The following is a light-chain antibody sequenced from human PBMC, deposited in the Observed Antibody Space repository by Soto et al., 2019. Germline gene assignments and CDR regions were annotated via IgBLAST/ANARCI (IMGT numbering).Light chain of an antibody. CDR2: AAS. V-gene: IGKV1-39*01. J-gene: IGKJ4*01. CDR1: QSISIY. CDR3: QQSLTTALT. Sequence: DIQMTQSPSSLSASVGDRVTITCRASQSISIYLNWYQQKPGKAPKLLIYAASSLQSGVPSRFGGSGSGTEFTLTISSLQREDLATYYCQQSLTTALTFGGGTKVEIK.